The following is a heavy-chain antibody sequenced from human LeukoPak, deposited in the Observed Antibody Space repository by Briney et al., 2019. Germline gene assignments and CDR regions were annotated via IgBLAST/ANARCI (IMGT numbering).Heavy chain of an antibody. J-gene: IGHJ4*02. Sequence: GGSLRLSCAASGFIFSSYAMNWVRQAPGKGLEWVSSISSSSTYIYYADSVKGRFTISRDNAKNSLYLQMNSLRAEDTAVYYCARDHPYGSGSYDFDYWGQGTLVTVSS. D-gene: IGHD3-10*01. V-gene: IGHV3-21*01. CDR2: ISSSSTYI. CDR3: ARDHPYGSGSYDFDY. CDR1: GFIFSSYA.